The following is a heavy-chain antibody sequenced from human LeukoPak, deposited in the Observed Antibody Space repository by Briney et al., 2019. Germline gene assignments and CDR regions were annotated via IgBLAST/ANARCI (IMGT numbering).Heavy chain of an antibody. D-gene: IGHD2-15*01. J-gene: IGHJ4*02. CDR1: GYTFTGYY. V-gene: IGHV1-18*04. CDR2: ISVHNGNT. Sequence: ASVKVSCKASGYTFTGYYMHWVRQAPGQGLEWMGWISVHNGNTNYAQKFQGRVFMTTDTSTSTAYMELRSLKSDDTAVYYCARDCGGGSCYAGGYWGQGTLVTVSS. CDR3: ARDCGGGSCYAGGY.